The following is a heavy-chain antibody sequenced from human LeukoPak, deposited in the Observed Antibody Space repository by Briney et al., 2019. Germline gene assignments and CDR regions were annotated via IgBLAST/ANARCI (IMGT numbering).Heavy chain of an antibody. D-gene: IGHD6-6*01. CDR3: AGGYSSSSQAVRY. V-gene: IGHV1-2*02. Sequence: ASVKVSCKAPGYTFTGYYMHWVRQAPGQGLEWMGWINPNSGGTNYAQKFQGRVTMTRDTSISTAYMELSRLRSDDTAVYYCAGGYSSSSQAVRYWGQGTLVTLSS. CDR1: GYTFTGYY. J-gene: IGHJ4*02. CDR2: INPNSGGT.